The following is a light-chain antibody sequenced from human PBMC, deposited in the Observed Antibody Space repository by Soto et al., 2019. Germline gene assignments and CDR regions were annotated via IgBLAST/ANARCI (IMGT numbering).Light chain of an antibody. CDR2: DDR. Sequence: SYELTQPPSVSVAPGQTARITCGGTNIGRKSVHWYQQKPGQAPVVVVYDDRDRPSGIPERFSGSNSGNTAALTISRVEAGDEADYYCQSYDGSLSGPVVFGGGTKLTVL. CDR1: NIGRKS. V-gene: IGLV3-21*02. J-gene: IGLJ2*01. CDR3: QSYDGSLSGPVV.